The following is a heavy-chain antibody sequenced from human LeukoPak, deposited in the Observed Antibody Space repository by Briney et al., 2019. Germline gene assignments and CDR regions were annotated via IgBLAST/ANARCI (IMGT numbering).Heavy chain of an antibody. CDR1: GFTFSSYE. Sequence: GGSLRLSCAASGFTFSSYEMNWVRQAPGKGLEWVSYISSSGSTIYYADSVKGRFTISRDNAKNSLYLQMNSLRAEDTAVYYCARGWLALYYYYYGMDVWGQGTTVTVSS. D-gene: IGHD3-9*01. J-gene: IGHJ6*02. CDR2: ISSSGSTI. CDR3: ARGWLALYYYYYGMDV. V-gene: IGHV3-48*03.